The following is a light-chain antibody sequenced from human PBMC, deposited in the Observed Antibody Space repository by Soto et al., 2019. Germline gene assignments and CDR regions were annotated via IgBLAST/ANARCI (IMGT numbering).Light chain of an antibody. V-gene: IGKV3-15*01. J-gene: IGKJ5*01. CDR1: QSVRTK. Sequence: EIVMTQSPATLSVSPGERATLSCRASQSVRTKLAWYQQKAGQAPRLLIYGASTRASGVSDRFSGSGSGTEYTLTISRLQSEDFAVYYCQQYDTWPSITFGQGTRLEIK. CDR3: QQYDTWPSIT. CDR2: GAS.